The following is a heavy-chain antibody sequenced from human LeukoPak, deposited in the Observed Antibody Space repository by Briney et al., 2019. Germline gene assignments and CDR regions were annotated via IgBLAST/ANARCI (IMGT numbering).Heavy chain of an antibody. Sequence: QRGVSLRLSCAASGFTFSSYAMSWVRQAPGKGLEWVSAISGSGTRTYYADSVKGRFTISRDNSKNTMYLQMNSLRAEDTAMYYCAKDGLGVTMVGGVLLGMDVWGQGTTVSVSS. D-gene: IGHD3-10*01. CDR1: GFTFSSYA. CDR2: ISGSGTRT. CDR3: AKDGLGVTMVGGVLLGMDV. V-gene: IGHV3-23*01. J-gene: IGHJ6*02.